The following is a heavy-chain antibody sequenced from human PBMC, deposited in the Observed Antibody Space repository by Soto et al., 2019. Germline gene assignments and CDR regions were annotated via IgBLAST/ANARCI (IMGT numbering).Heavy chain of an antibody. D-gene: IGHD2-2*01. V-gene: IGHV4-34*01. CDR3: ATDSTSRFYGLDV. CDR1: FGYLSVYY. CDR2: INHSGST. Sequence: LSLTCAVYFGYLSVYYWNWIRQSPGKGLEWIGEINHSGSTNNFSPSLKSRVTISVDTSKNQFSLRLSSVTAADTAVYYCATDSTSRFYGLDVWGPGTTVTVSS. J-gene: IGHJ6*02.